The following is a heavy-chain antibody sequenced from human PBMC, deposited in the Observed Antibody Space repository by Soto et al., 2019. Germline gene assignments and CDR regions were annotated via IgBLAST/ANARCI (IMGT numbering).Heavy chain of an antibody. Sequence: QVQLVQSGAEVKKPGASVKVSCKASGYTFTSYAMHWVRQAPGQRLEWMGWINAGNGNTKYSQKFQGRVTITRDTAASTAYLELSSLRSEDTAVYYCARGPGGPDGPGDYWGQGTLVTVSS. CDR1: GYTFTSYA. J-gene: IGHJ4*02. D-gene: IGHD2-15*01. CDR2: INAGNGNT. V-gene: IGHV1-3*01. CDR3: ARGPGGPDGPGDY.